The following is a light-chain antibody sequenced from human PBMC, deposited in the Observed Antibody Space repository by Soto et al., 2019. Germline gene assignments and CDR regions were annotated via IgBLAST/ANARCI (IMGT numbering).Light chain of an antibody. Sequence: QPVLTQSPSTSASLGASVKLTCTLSSGYSNYAIAWHQQQPEKGPRYLMKLNSDGSHSKGDGIPDRFSGSSSGAERYLTISSLQSEDEADYYCQTGDTGLVFGGGTKLTVL. CDR1: SGYSNYA. J-gene: IGLJ2*01. V-gene: IGLV4-69*01. CDR3: QTGDTGLV. CDR2: LNSDGSH.